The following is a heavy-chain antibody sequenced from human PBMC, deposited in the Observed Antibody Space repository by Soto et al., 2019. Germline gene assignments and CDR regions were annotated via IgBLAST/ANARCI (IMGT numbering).Heavy chain of an antibody. V-gene: IGHV3-30*18. CDR2: VSYDGSNK. J-gene: IGHJ6*02. Sequence: QAQLVESGGGVVQPGRSLRLSCAASGFTFSAYGMHWVRQAPGKGLEWVAVVSYDGSNKYYPDSVKGRFTMSRDNSWNTLYLQMNSLRAEDTTVYYCAKVTFSGDYYYYYGIDGWGPGTTVTDS. CDR3: AKVTFSGDYYYYYGIDG. CDR1: GFTFSAYG. D-gene: IGHD1-26*01.